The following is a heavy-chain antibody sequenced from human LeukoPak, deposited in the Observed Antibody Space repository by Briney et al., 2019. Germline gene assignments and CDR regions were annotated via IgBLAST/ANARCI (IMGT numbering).Heavy chain of an antibody. V-gene: IGHV3-30*02. CDR3: ARDPHYGAGYYYYYYMDV. CDR2: MRYDGSNT. J-gene: IGHJ6*03. Sequence: GGSLRLSCAASGFTFSNYGMHWVRQAPGKGLEWLAFMRYDGSNTHYADSVKGRFTISRDNSKNTLFLQMNSLRSEDTAVYYCARDPHYGAGYYYYYYMDVWGKGTKVTVSS. CDR1: GFTFSNYG. D-gene: IGHD3-10*01.